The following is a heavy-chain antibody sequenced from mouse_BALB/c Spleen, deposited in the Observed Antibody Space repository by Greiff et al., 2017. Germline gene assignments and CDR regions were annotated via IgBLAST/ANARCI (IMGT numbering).Heavy chain of an antibody. Sequence: EVKLVESGGGLVKPGGSLKLSCAASGFTFSDYYMYWVRQTPEKRLEWVATISDGGSYTYYPDSVKGRFTISRDNAKNNLYLQMSSLKSEDTAMYYCARDRYDGGDAMDYWGQGTSVTVSS. CDR1: GFTFSDYY. D-gene: IGHD2-14*01. V-gene: IGHV5-4*02. CDR3: ARDRYDGGDAMDY. J-gene: IGHJ4*01. CDR2: ISDGGSYT.